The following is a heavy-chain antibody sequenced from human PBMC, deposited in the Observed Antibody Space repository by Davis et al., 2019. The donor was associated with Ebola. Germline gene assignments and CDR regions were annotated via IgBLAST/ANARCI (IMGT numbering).Heavy chain of an antibody. Sequence: GESLKISCAASGFTFSDYYMSWIRQAPGKGLEWVSYISSSGSTIYYADSVKGRFTISRDNAKNSLYLQMNSLRAEDTAVYYCARGGSSWSYFDYWGQGTLVTVSS. J-gene: IGHJ4*02. D-gene: IGHD6-13*01. V-gene: IGHV3-11*01. CDR3: ARGGSSWSYFDY. CDR1: GFTFSDYY. CDR2: ISSSGSTI.